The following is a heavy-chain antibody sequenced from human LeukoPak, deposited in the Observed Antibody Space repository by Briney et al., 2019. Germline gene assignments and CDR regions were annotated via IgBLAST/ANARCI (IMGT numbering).Heavy chain of an antibody. J-gene: IGHJ3*02. CDR2: TYYRSKWYN. V-gene: IGHV6-1*01. D-gene: IGHD6-19*01. Sequence: QTLSLTCAISGDSVSSNSAAWNWSRQSPSRGLEWLGRTYYRSKWYNDYTVSVKSRITINPDTSKNQFSLQLNSVTPEDTAVYYCARVAYSSGWKDAFDIGGQGTMVTVSS. CDR3: ARVAYSSGWKDAFDI. CDR1: GDSVSSNSAA.